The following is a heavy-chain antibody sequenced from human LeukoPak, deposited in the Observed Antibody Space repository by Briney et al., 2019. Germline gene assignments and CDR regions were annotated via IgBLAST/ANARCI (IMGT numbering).Heavy chain of an antibody. V-gene: IGHV1-69*05. CDR2: ITPIFGTV. D-gene: IGHD3-10*01. Sequence: SVKVSCKASGGTFSSYAMSWVRQAPGQGLEWMGRITPIFGTVDFAQKFQGRVMIRTDESTSIVYMEQSSLTPDDTAVYYCARGHLGEIRADQNWFDPWGQGTLVTVSS. J-gene: IGHJ5*02. CDR1: GGTFSSYA. CDR3: ARGHLGEIRADQNWFDP.